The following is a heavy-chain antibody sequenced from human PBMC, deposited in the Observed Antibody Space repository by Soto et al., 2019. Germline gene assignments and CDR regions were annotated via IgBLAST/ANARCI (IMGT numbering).Heavy chain of an antibody. V-gene: IGHV3-33*01. CDR2: IWSEGRNE. D-gene: IGHD3-16*01. J-gene: IGHJ4*02. CDR3: AREIMFTFGGVPANYFDY. CDR1: GFTFSNYA. Sequence: QVQLVESGGGVVQPGRSLRLSCAASGFTFSNYAMHWVRQAPGKGLEWLGVIWSEGRNEYFADSIKGRLTLSRDNSKSTVFLQMTSLRAEDTAVYYCAREIMFTFGGVPANYFDYWGQGTLVTVSS.